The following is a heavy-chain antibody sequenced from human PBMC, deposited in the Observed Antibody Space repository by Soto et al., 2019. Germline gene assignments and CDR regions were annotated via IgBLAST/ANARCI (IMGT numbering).Heavy chain of an antibody. D-gene: IGHD2-15*01. Sequence: SETLSLTCTVSGGSISSGDYYWSWIRQSPGKGLEWIGYIYYSGSTYYNPSLKSRVTISVDTSKNQFSLKLSSVTAADTAVYYCARYCSGGSCYEGRSSLFDYWGQGTLVTVSS. CDR2: IYYSGST. V-gene: IGHV4-30-4*01. J-gene: IGHJ4*02. CDR3: ARYCSGGSCYEGRSSLFDY. CDR1: GGSISSGDYY.